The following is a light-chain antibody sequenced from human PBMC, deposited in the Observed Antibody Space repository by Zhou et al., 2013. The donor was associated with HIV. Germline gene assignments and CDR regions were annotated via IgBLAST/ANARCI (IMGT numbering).Light chain of an antibody. V-gene: IGKV1-39*01. J-gene: IGKJ2*01. CDR3: QQSYSTPPT. CDR1: QVIGNA. Sequence: IQMTQSPSSLSASVGDRVTITCRASQVIGNALGWYQQKPGEAPKVLIYTASTLQSGVPSRFSGSGYGTDFTLTISSLQPEDFATYFCQQSYSTPPTFGQGTKLDIK. CDR2: TAS.